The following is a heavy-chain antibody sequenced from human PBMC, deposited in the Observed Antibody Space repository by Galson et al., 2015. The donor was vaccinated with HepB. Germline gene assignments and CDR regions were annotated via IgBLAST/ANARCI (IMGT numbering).Heavy chain of an antibody. V-gene: IGHV3-33*01. CDR3: ARGGRGEISDDYDFWSGYNYYYYYYMDV. D-gene: IGHD3-3*01. Sequence: SLRLSCAASGFTFSSYGVHWVRQAPGKGLEWVAVIWYDGSNKYYADSVKGRFTISRDNSKNTLYLQMNSLRAEDTAVYYCARGGRGEISDDYDFWSGYNYYYYYYMDVWGKGTTVTVSS. CDR2: IWYDGSNK. J-gene: IGHJ6*03. CDR1: GFTFSSYG.